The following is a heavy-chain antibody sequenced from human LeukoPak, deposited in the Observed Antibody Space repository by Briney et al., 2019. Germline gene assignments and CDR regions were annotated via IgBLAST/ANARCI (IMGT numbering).Heavy chain of an antibody. J-gene: IGHJ4*02. CDR2: INPNSGGT. V-gene: IGHV1-2*04. D-gene: IGHD1-26*01. Sequence: ASVNVSCKASGYSFTGYYMHWVRQAPGQGLEWMGWINPNSGGTNYAQKFQGWVTMTRDTSISTAYMELSRLRSDDTAVYYCARARVGELLFDYWGQGTLVTVSS. CDR3: ARARVGELLFDY. CDR1: GYSFTGYY.